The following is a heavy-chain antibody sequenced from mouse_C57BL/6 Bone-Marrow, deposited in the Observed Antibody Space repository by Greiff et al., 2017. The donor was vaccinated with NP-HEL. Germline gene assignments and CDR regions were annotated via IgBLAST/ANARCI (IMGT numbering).Heavy chain of an antibody. J-gene: IGHJ2*01. CDR3: ARDPNSYFDY. V-gene: IGHV5-6*02. D-gene: IGHD4-1*01. CDR1: GFTFSSYG. CDR2: ISSGGSYT. Sequence: DVMLVESGGDLVKPGGSLKLSCAASGFTFSSYGMSWVRQTPDKRLEWVATISSGGSYTYYPDSVKGRFTISRDNAKNTLYLQMSSLKSEDTAMYYCARDPNSYFDYWGQGTTLTVSS.